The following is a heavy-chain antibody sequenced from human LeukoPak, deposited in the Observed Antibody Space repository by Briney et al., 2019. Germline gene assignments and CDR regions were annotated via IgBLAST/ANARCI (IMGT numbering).Heavy chain of an antibody. CDR2: MNPNSGNT. Sequence: ASVKVSCKASGYTFTSYDINWVRQAPGQGLEWMGWMNPNSGNTGYAQKFQGRVTMTRNTSMSTAYMELGSLRSEDTAVYYCARGPTWNYVVPLDYWGQGALVTVSS. J-gene: IGHJ4*02. CDR1: GYTFTSYD. D-gene: IGHD1-7*01. CDR3: ARGPTWNYVVPLDY. V-gene: IGHV1-8*01.